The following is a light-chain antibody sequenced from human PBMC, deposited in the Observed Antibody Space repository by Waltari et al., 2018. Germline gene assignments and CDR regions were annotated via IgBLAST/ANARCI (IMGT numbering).Light chain of an antibody. CDR3: QQYYTTPWT. CDR2: WAA. V-gene: IGKV4-1*01. J-gene: IGKJ1*01. CDR1: QSVLYSSINKNY. Sequence: DIVMTQSTDSLTVSLGERATINCKSSQSVLYSSINKNYLAWYQQTPGQPPKLLIYWAAPRDSGVPDRFSGSGSGTDFTLTNSSLQAEDVAVYYCQQYYTTPWTFGQGTQVEIK.